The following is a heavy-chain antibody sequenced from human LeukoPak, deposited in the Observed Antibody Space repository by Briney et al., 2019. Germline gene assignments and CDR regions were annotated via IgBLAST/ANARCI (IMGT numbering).Heavy chain of an antibody. CDR2: IFHTGIT. CDR3: ARDRFPINRFES. D-gene: IGHD2-2*02. Sequence: PSETLSLTCTVSGGSVTKYYWHWIRQAPGKGLEWVGFIFHTGITNYSPSLKSRVTISVHTSKTQFSLKLTSVTAADTAVYFFARDRFPINRFESCGQGTQLSVCS. J-gene: IGHJ5*01. CDR1: GGSVTKYY. V-gene: IGHV4-59*02.